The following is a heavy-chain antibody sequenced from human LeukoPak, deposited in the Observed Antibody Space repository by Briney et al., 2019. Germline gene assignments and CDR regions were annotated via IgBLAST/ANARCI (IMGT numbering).Heavy chain of an antibody. CDR2: ISYDGSNK. Sequence: AGGSLRLSCAASGFTFSSYGMHWVRQAPGKGLEWVAVISYDGSNKYYADSVKGRFTISRDNSKNTLYLQMNSLRAEDTAVYYCAKPPTGYSTPEGFSHFGYWGQGTLVTVSS. J-gene: IGHJ4*02. D-gene: IGHD6-13*01. CDR3: AKPPTGYSTPEGFSHFGY. V-gene: IGHV3-30*18. CDR1: GFTFSSYG.